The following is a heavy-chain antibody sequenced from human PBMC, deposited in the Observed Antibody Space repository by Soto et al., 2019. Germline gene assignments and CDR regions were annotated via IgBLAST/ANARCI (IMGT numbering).Heavy chain of an antibody. CDR2: ISGNGGTT. V-gene: IGHV3-23*01. D-gene: IGHD1-26*01. CDR3: AKDLLVGATSTLFDF. Sequence: WGSLRLSCAASGFTFSSYAMSWVRQAPGKGLEWVSAISGNGGTTYYADSVKGRFTISRDNSKNTLYLQMNSLRAEDTAVYYCAKDLLVGATSTLFDFWGQGTLVTVSS. CDR1: GFTFSSYA. J-gene: IGHJ4*02.